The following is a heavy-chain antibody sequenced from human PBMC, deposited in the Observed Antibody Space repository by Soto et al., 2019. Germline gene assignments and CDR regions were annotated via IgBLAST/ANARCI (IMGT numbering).Heavy chain of an antibody. Sequence: ASVKVSCKASGYTFTGYYMHWVRQAPGQGLEWMGWINPNSGGTNYAQKFQGWVTMTRDTSISTAYMELSRLRSDDTAVYYCARGYCSGGSCYYYYYYYGMDVWGQGTTVNVSS. V-gene: IGHV1-2*04. CDR1: GYTFTGYY. J-gene: IGHJ6*02. CDR2: INPNSGGT. CDR3: ARGYCSGGSCYYYYYYYGMDV. D-gene: IGHD2-15*01.